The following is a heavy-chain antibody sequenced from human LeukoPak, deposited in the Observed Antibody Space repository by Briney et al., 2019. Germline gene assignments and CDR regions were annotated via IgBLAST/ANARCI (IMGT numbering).Heavy chain of an antibody. CDR3: AKDAPYDSSGYR. Sequence: GGSLRLSCAASGFTFSSYGMHWVRQAPGKGLEWVAVISYDGSNKYYADSVKGRFTISRDNSKNTLYLQMNSLRAEDTAVYYCAKDAPYDSSGYRWGQGTLVTVSS. J-gene: IGHJ4*02. D-gene: IGHD3-22*01. V-gene: IGHV3-30*18. CDR1: GFTFSSYG. CDR2: ISYDGSNK.